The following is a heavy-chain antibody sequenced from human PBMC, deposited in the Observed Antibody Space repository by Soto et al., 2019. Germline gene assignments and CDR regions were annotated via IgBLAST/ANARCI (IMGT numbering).Heavy chain of an antibody. D-gene: IGHD1-26*01. Sequence: GGSLRLSCAASGLTFKSYAMSWVCQAPGKGLEWVPGISGSGGSTDYADSVKGRFTISRDNSKNTLYLQMNSLRVEDTALYYCAKGQYSGVAGGLDYWGQGT. V-gene: IGHV3-23*01. CDR3: AKGQYSGVAGGLDY. CDR2: ISGSGGST. CDR1: GLTFKSYA. J-gene: IGHJ4*02.